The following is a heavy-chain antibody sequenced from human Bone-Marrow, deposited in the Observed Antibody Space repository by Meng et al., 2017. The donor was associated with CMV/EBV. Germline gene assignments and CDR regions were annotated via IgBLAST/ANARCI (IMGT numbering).Heavy chain of an antibody. CDR3: TRGGREGTGDF. V-gene: IGHV3-7*01. CDR2: IKEDGSDK. CDR1: GFTFSDYW. Sequence: GESPKISCAASGFTFSDYWMTWVRQPPGKGQQWVANIKEDGSDKYCVDSLKGRFTISRDNANDSPHLQMNSLTAEDTAVYYCTRGGREGTGDFWGQGTLVTVSS. D-gene: IGHD1/OR15-1a*01. J-gene: IGHJ4*02.